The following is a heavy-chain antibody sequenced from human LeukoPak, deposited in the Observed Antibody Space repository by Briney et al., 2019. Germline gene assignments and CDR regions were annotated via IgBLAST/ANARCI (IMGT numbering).Heavy chain of an antibody. CDR3: ARQGPPYYDILTGYYPIDY. D-gene: IGHD3-9*01. CDR2: IYYSGRT. J-gene: IGHJ4*02. CDR1: GGSISSYY. V-gene: IGHV4-59*08. Sequence: SETLSLTCSVSGGSISSYYRSWIRQPPGKGLEWIGYIYYSGRTNYNPSLKSRVTISVDTSKNQFSLKLSSVTAADTAVYYCARQGPPYYDILTGYYPIDYWGQGTLVTVSS.